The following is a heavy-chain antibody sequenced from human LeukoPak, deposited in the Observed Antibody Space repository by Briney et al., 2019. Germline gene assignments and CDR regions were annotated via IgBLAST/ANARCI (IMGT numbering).Heavy chain of an antibody. CDR1: GGSIDSGDYY. CDR3: ARHTIQVSLGGVPDWFDP. CDR2: IHYSGNT. J-gene: IGHJ5*02. D-gene: IGHD3-3*01. Sequence: SETLSLTCTVSGGSIDSGDYYWGWVRQPPGKGLECIASIHYSGNTYYDPSLKSRVTLSVDASKNQFSLTLSSVTAADTAIDCCARHTIQVSLGGVPDWFDPWGQGTLVTVHS. V-gene: IGHV4-39*07.